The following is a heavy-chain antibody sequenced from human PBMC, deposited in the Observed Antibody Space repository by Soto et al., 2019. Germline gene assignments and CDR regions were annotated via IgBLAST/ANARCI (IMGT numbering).Heavy chain of an antibody. CDR2: IYYSGST. CDR1: GGSISSSSYY. CDR3: ARVLRGTYYYYGMDV. Sequence: SETLSLTCTVSGGSISSSSYYWGWISQHPGKGLEWIGSIYYSGSTYYNPSLKSRVTISVETSKNQFSLKLSSVTAADTAVYYCARVLRGTYYYYGMDVWGQGTTVTVSS. D-gene: IGHD3-3*01. J-gene: IGHJ6*02. V-gene: IGHV4-39*01.